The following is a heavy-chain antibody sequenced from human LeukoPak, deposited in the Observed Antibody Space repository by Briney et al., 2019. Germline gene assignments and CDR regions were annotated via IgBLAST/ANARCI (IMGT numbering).Heavy chain of an antibody. V-gene: IGHV3-30-3*01. CDR1: GFTFSSYA. J-gene: IGHJ3*02. D-gene: IGHD1-26*01. Sequence: SGGSLRLSCAASGFTFSSYAMHWVRQAPGKGLEWVAVISYDGSNKYYADSVKGRFTISRDNSKNTLYLQMNNLRTEDTAMYYCARDSGSYYDVSDIWGQGTTVTVSS. CDR3: ARDSGSYYDVSDI. CDR2: ISYDGSNK.